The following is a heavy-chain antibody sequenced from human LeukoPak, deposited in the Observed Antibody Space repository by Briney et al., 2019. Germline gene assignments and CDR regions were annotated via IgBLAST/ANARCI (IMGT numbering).Heavy chain of an antibody. Sequence: GGSLRLSCAASGFTFSSYAMHWVRQAPGKGLEWVAVISYDGSNKYYADSVKGRFTISRDNSKNTLYLQMNSLRAEDTAVYYCAKDLVTPSEDYWGQGTLVTVSS. CDR1: GFTFSSYA. D-gene: IGHD4-23*01. J-gene: IGHJ4*02. CDR3: AKDLVTPSEDY. CDR2: ISYDGSNK. V-gene: IGHV3-30-3*01.